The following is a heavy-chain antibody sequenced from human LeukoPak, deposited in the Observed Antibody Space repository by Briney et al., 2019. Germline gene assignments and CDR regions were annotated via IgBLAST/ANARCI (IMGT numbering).Heavy chain of an antibody. V-gene: IGHV1-2*02. CDR2: INPNSGGT. D-gene: IGHD5-12*01. CDR3: ARSGPGYSGYSIDY. Sequence: ASVKVSCKASGYTFSGYYMHWVRQAPGQGLEWMGWINPNSGGTNYAQKFQGRVTMTRDTSISTAYMELSRLRSDDTAVYYCARSGPGYSGYSIDYWGQGTLVTVSS. J-gene: IGHJ4*02. CDR1: GYTFSGYY.